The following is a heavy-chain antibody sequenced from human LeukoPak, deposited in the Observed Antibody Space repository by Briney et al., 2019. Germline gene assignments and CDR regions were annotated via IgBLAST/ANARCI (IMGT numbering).Heavy chain of an antibody. J-gene: IGHJ4*02. CDR1: GGSISGFY. Sequence: SSETLSLTCTVSGGSISGFYWNWFRQPPGKGLEWIGYIYYRGSTHYNPSLKSRVTISVDTSKNQFSLRLSSVTAADAAVYYCARDRGGSPFDYWGQGTLVTVSS. D-gene: IGHD1-26*01. CDR3: ARDRGGSPFDY. V-gene: IGHV4-59*12. CDR2: IYYRGST.